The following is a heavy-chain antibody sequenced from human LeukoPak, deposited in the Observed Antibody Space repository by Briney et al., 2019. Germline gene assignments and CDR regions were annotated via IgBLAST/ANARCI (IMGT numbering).Heavy chain of an antibody. D-gene: IGHD1-1*01. J-gene: IGHJ4*02. CDR3: ARDGRSGPHFDS. CDR1: GFTFGSHA. CDR2: IWFDGSNK. Sequence: PGGSLRLSCAASGFTFGSHAMHWVRQAPGKGLEWVAHIWFDGSNKYFADSVKGRFTISRDNSTNTLYLQMNSLRAEDTAVYYCARDGRSGPHFDSWGQGTLVTVSS. V-gene: IGHV3-33*01.